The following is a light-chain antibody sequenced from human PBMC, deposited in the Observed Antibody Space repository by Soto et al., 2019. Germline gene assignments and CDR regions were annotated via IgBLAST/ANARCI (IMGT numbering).Light chain of an antibody. Sequence: DIQMSQSPSSLSASVGDRVTITCRAAESISRHLNWYQQKPGRAPDLLIYAASTLQNGVPSRFTGSGSGTEFTLTINGLQLEDFATYYCQQDYSTLATFGQGTRLEI. CDR2: AAS. V-gene: IGKV1-39*01. CDR3: QQDYSTLAT. CDR1: ESISRH. J-gene: IGKJ5*01.